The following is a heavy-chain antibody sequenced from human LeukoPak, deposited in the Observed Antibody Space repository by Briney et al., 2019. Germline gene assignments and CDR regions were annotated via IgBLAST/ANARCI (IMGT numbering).Heavy chain of an antibody. J-gene: IGHJ4*02. CDR2: INSDGSST. CDR3: ARGYYGGIPGGYFDY. CDR1: GFTFSSYW. V-gene: IGHV3-74*01. D-gene: IGHD4-23*01. Sequence: AGGSLRLSCAASGFTFSSYWMHWVRQAPGKGLVWVSRINSDGSSTSYADSVKGRFTISRDNAKNTLYLQMNSLRAEDTAVYYCARGYYGGIPGGYFDYWGQGTLVTVSS.